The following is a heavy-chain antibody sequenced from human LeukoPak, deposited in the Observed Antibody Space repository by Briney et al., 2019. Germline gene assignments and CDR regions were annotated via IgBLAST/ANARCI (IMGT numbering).Heavy chain of an antibody. CDR1: GYSISSGYY. CDR2: VYHSGRT. V-gene: IGHV4-38-2*02. Sequence: SSETLSLTCTVSGYSISSGYYWGWIRQPPGKGLEWTGSVYHSGRTYYNPSLKSRVTISVDTSKNQFSLKLSSVTAADTAVYYCAKRYCSSTTCYDDRGAFDYWGQGTLVTVSS. D-gene: IGHD2-2*01. CDR3: AKRYCSSTTCYDDRGAFDY. J-gene: IGHJ4*02.